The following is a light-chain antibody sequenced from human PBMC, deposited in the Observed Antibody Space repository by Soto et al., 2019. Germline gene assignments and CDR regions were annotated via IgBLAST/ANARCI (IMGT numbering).Light chain of an antibody. J-gene: IGLJ1*01. V-gene: IGLV2-14*01. CDR2: EVY. Sequence: QSALTQPPSASGSPGQSVTISCTGTSSDVGGYNYVSWYQQHPGKAPKLMIYEVYNRPAGVSDRFSGSKSGNTASLTISGLQTGDEGDYYCSSYSSTNTLYLFGTGTKLTVL. CDR1: SSDVGGYNY. CDR3: SSYSSTNTLYL.